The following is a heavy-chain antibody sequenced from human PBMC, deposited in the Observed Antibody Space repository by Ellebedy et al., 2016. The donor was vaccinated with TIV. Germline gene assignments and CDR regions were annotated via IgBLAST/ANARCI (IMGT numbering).Heavy chain of an antibody. D-gene: IGHD6-6*01. J-gene: IGHJ4*02. CDR1: GGSINTYF. V-gene: IGHV4-4*07. Sequence: SETLSLXCTVSGGSINTYFWSWIRQPAGKGLEWIGRIYTSGITNYNPSLKSRVSVSVDTSKNQFSLKLNSVTAADTAVYYCARDMDLWKQLVLDYWGQGTLVTVSS. CDR3: ARDMDLWKQLVLDY. CDR2: IYTSGIT.